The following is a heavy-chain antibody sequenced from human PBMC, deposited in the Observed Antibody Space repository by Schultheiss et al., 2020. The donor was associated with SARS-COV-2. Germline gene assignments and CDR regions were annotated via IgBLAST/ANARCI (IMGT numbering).Heavy chain of an antibody. D-gene: IGHD6-19*01. CDR3: ARLGAEQWLAQVTGATHWFDP. V-gene: IGHV5-51*01. Sequence: GGSLRLSCKGSGYSFTSYWIGWVRQMHGKGLEWMGIIYPGDSDTRYSPSFQGQVTISADKSISTAYLQCSSLKASDTAMYYCARLGAEQWLAQVTGATHWFDPWGQGTLVTVSS. CDR1: GYSFTSYW. J-gene: IGHJ5*02. CDR2: IYPGDSDT.